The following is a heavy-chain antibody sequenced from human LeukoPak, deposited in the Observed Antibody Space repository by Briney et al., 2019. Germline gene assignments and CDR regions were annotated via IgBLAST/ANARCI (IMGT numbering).Heavy chain of an antibody. CDR2: INHSGST. J-gene: IGHJ4*02. CDR3: ARGWRYSSS. D-gene: IGHD6-13*01. V-gene: IGHV4-34*01. CDR1: GGSFSGYY. Sequence: SETLSLTCAVYGGSFSGYYWSWIRQPPGKGLEWIGEINHSGSTYYNPSLKSRVTISVDTSKNQFSLKLSSVTAADTAVYYCARGWRYSSSWGQGTLVTVSS.